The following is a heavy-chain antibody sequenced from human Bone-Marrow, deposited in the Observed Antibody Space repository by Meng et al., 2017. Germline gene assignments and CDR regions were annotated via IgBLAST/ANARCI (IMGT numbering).Heavy chain of an antibody. CDR3: ARDSYDSSGYLDY. J-gene: IGHJ4*02. CDR2: IYYSGST. D-gene: IGHD3-22*01. Sequence: QLREWGPGLVKPSESLSLTCTVSGGSISSSSYYWGWIRQPPGKGLEWIGSIYYSGSTYYNPSLKSRVTISVDTSKNQFSLKLSSVTAADTAVYYCARDSYDSSGYLDYWGQGTLVTVSS. V-gene: IGHV4-39*07. CDR1: GGSISSSSYY.